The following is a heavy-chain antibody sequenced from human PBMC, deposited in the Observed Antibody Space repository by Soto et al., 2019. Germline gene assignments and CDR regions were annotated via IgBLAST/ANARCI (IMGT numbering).Heavy chain of an antibody. Sequence: SETLSLICTVSGGSISSGGYYWSWIRQHPGKGLEWIGYIYYSGSTYYNPSLKSRVTISVDTSKNQFSLRAEDMAVYYCARPLYSSSWWTCGYWGQGTLVTVSS. J-gene: IGHJ4*02. V-gene: IGHV4-31*03. D-gene: IGHD6-13*01. CDR3: ARPLYSSSWWTCGY. CDR1: GGSISSGGYY. CDR2: IYYSGST.